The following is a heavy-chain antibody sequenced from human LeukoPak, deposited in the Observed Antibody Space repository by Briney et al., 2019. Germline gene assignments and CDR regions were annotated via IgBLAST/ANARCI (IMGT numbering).Heavy chain of an antibody. V-gene: IGHV1-18*01. CDR3: ARGKILAAADEYYFDY. Sequence: ASVKVSCKASGYTFTSYGISWVRQAPGQGLEWMGWISAYNGNTNYAQKLQGRVTMTTDTSTSTAYMELRSLRSDDTAVYCCARGKILAAADEYYFDYWGQGTLVTVSS. D-gene: IGHD6-13*01. J-gene: IGHJ4*02. CDR1: GYTFTSYG. CDR2: ISAYNGNT.